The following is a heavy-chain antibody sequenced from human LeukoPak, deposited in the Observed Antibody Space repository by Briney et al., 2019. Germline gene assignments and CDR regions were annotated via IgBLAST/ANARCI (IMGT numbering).Heavy chain of an antibody. CDR2: VYSRGST. D-gene: IGHD1-1*01. CDR1: GGSMNDFY. CDR3: ARSKTTIDDRLFDP. V-gene: IGHV4-39*01. Sequence: PSETLSLTCTVSGGSMNDFYWAWIRQPPGKGLEWIGSVYSRGSTYYNPSLQGRIIISVDTSKNQFSLILRSVTAADTSVYYCARSKTTIDDRLFDPWGQGTLVTVSS. J-gene: IGHJ5*02.